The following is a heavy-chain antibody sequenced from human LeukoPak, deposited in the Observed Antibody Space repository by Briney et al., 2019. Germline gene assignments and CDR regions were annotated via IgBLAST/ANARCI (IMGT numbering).Heavy chain of an antibody. CDR1: GGSISSGDYY. CDR3: ARDSGRWEYSSSWFDY. CDR2: IYYSGST. Sequence: SETLSLTCTVSGGSISSGDYYWSWIRQPPGKGLEWIGYIYYSGSTYYNPSLKSRVTISVDRSKNQFSLKLSSVTAADTAVYYCARDSGRWEYSSSWFDYWGQGTLVTVSS. D-gene: IGHD6-13*01. J-gene: IGHJ4*02. V-gene: IGHV4-30-4*08.